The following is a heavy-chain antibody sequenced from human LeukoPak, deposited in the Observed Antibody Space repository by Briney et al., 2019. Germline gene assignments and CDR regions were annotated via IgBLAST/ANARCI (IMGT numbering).Heavy chain of an antibody. J-gene: IGHJ5*02. CDR3: ARPYLQSETLSASFDP. CDR2: INPNSGGT. CDR1: GYTFTGYY. Sequence: ASVKVSCKASGYTFTGYYMHWVRQAPGQGLEWMGWINPNSGGTNYAQKFQGRVTMTTDTSTSTAYMELRGLRSDDTAVYYCARPYLQSETLSASFDPWGQGTLVTVSS. D-gene: IGHD1-14*01. V-gene: IGHV1-2*02.